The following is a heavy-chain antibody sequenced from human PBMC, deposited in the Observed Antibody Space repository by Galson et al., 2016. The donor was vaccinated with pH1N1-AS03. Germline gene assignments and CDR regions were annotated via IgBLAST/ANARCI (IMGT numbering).Heavy chain of an antibody. J-gene: IGHJ5*02. CDR3: ARGGRGYDDPDDR. CDR2: ISSSSSYI. V-gene: IGHV3-21*01. CDR1: GFTFSSYT. Sequence: SLRLSCAASGFTFSSYTLKWVRQSPGKGLEWVSSISSSSSYIYYADSVKGRFTISRDNAKKSLYLQMDSLRADDTAVYYCARGGRGYDDPDDRGGQGTRGAVSS. D-gene: IGHD5-12*01.